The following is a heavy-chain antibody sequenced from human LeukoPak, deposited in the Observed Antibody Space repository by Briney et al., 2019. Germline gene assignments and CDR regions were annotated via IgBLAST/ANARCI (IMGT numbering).Heavy chain of an antibody. J-gene: IGHJ4*02. Sequence: GASVKVSCKASGYTFTGYYMHWVRQAPGQGLEWMGWISAYNGNTNYAQKLQGRVTMTTDTSTSTAYMELRSLRSDDTAVYYCARYSSGCDYWGQGTLVTVSS. CDR1: GYTFTGYY. CDR2: ISAYNGNT. CDR3: ARYSSGCDY. D-gene: IGHD6-19*01. V-gene: IGHV1-18*04.